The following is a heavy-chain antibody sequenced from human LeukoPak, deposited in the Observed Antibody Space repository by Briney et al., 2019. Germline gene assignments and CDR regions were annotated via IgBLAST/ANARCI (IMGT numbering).Heavy chain of an antibody. V-gene: IGHV1-24*01. Sequence: GASMKVSCKVSGNTLTEISMHWVRHAPGQGLERMGGFEPEHGETIYAQKFQGRVTMTEDTSTDTAYMDLSRLRSEDTAVYYCAGDSFRYSDSIYFDPWGQGTLVNVSS. CDR2: FEPEHGET. CDR1: GNTLTEIS. D-gene: IGHD3-9*01. CDR3: AGDSFRYSDSIYFDP. J-gene: IGHJ5*02.